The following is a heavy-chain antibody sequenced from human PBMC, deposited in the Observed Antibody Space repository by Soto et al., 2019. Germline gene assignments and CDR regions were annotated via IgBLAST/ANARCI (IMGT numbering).Heavy chain of an antibody. V-gene: IGHV4-4*07. J-gene: IGHJ5*02. D-gene: IGHD1-1*01. CDR3: VRDGTKTLRDWFDP. Sequence: PSETLSLTCTVSAAPISVYYWSWIRKSAGKGLEWIGRTYATGTTDYNPSFKSRVMMSVDTSKKQFSLKLRSVTAADTAVYYCVRDGTKTLRDWFDPWGQGNSVTVS. CDR1: AAPISVYY. CDR2: TYATGTT.